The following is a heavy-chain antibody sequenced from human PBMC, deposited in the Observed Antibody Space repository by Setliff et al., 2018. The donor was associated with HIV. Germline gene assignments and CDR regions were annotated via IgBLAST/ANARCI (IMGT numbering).Heavy chain of an antibody. CDR1: RFTFSTYA. CDR2: ISYDGSNK. CDR3: ARDSGGWYPTGDYYYYYMDV. V-gene: IGHV3-30*10. D-gene: IGHD6-19*01. J-gene: IGHJ6*03. Sequence: GGSLRLSCAASRFTFSTYAMHWVRQAPGKGLEWVAIISYDGSNKYYTDSVKGRFTISRDNSKNTLYLQMNSLRAEDTAVYYCARDSGGWYPTGDYYYYYMDVWGKGTTVTVSS.